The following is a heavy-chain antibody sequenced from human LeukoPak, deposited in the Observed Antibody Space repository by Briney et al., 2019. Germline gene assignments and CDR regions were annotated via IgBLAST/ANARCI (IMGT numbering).Heavy chain of an antibody. D-gene: IGHD2-21*02. Sequence: SETLSLTCTVSGGSISSSSYYWGWLRQPPGKGLEWIGSIYYSGSTYYNPSLKSRVTITVDTSKNQFSLKLSSVTAADTTVYYCARSHIVAVTGFAFDIWGQGTVVTVSS. CDR1: GGSISSSSYY. CDR3: ARSHIVAVTGFAFDI. CDR2: IYYSGST. J-gene: IGHJ3*02. V-gene: IGHV4-39*01.